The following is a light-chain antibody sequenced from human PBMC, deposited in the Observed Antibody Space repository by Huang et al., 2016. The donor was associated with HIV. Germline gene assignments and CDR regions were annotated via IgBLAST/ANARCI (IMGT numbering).Light chain of an antibody. J-gene: IGKJ2*01. Sequence: IVMTQSPATLSVSPGERATLSCRASQSVSSNLAWYQQKPGQPPRLLIYGASTRATGIPARFSGSGAETEFTITISSLQSEDFAVYYCQQYNSWPPRYTFGLGTKLEVK. V-gene: IGKV3-15*01. CDR1: QSVSSN. CDR2: GAS. CDR3: QQYNSWPPRYT.